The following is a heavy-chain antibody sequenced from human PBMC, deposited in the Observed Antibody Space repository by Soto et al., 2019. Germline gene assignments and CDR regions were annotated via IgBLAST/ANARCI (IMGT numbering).Heavy chain of an antibody. V-gene: IGHV3-48*01. CDR2: IRSSSSTI. CDR3: ARDYDILTGYPNYYYYYGMDV. Sequence: EVQLVESGGGLVQPGGSLRLSCAASGFTFSSYSMNWVRQAPGKGLEWVSSIRSSSSTIYYADSVKGRFTISRDNAKNSLYLQMNSLRAEDTAVYYCARDYDILTGYPNYYYYYGMDVWGQGTTVTVSS. J-gene: IGHJ6*02. CDR1: GFTFSSYS. D-gene: IGHD3-9*01.